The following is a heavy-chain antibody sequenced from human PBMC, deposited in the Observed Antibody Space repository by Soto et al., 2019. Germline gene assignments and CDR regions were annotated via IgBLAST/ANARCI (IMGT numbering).Heavy chain of an antibody. CDR3: ARGPYDTTGYYAF. V-gene: IGHV1-46*01. Sequence: GASVKVSCKTSGFTFTTYYIHWVRQAPGQGLEWMGMIDPSGGSTTYAQKFQGRITMTSDMSTSTVYMELSSLRSEDTAVYYCARGPYDTTGYYAFWGQGTLVTVSS. D-gene: IGHD3-22*01. J-gene: IGHJ4*02. CDR1: GFTFTTYY. CDR2: IDPSGGST.